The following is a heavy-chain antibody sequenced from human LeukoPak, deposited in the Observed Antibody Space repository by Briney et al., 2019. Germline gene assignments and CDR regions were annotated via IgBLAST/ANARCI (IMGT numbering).Heavy chain of an antibody. CDR3: AIPGVSDY. CDR1: GYTFTSYG. V-gene: IGHV1-69*13. Sequence: SVKVSCKASGYTFTSYGISWVRQAPGQGLEWMGGIIPIFGTADYAQKFQGRVTITADESTSTAYMELSSLRSEDTAVYYCAIPGVSDYWGQGTLVTVSS. J-gene: IGHJ4*02. CDR2: IIPIFGTA.